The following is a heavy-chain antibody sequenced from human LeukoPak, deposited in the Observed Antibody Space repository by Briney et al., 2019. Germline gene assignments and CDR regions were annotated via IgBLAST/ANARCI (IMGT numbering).Heavy chain of an antibody. CDR1: GGSISSYY. V-gene: IGHV4-4*07. J-gene: IGHJ3*02. CDR3: ARDLVVVAGAFDM. CDR2: IYSSGST. D-gene: IGHD2-2*01. Sequence: PSETLSLTCTVSGGSISSYYWSWIRQPAGKGPEWIGRIYSSGSTNYNPSLKSRVTMSVDTSENQFSLKLSSVTAADTAVYYCARDLVVVAGAFDMWGRGTMVTVSS.